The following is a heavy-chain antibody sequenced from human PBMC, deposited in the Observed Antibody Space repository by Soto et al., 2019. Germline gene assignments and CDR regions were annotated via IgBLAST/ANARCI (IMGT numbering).Heavy chain of an antibody. CDR1: GFTFGDYA. CDR3: TRGYGDYGFVDY. V-gene: IGHV3-49*03. J-gene: IGHJ4*02. D-gene: IGHD4-17*01. Sequence: GGSLRLSCTASGFTFGDYAMSWFRQAPGRGLEWVGFIRKNTYGGTTEYAASVKGRFTMSREDSKSIAYLQMNSLKTEDTAMYYCTRGYGDYGFVDYWGQGTLVTVSS. CDR2: IRKNTYGGTT.